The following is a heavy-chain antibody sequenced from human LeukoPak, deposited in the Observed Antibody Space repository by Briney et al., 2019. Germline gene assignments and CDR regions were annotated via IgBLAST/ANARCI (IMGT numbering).Heavy chain of an antibody. CDR1: GYSFSNYW. Sequence: GESLKISCKGSGYSFSNYWIGWVRQMPGKGLEWVGIILPGNSDTRYSPSFQGQVTMSADKSISTPYLQWSSLKAADTAMYYCARQYYDILTDPNYFDSWGQGTLVTVSS. J-gene: IGHJ4*02. CDR2: ILPGNSDT. CDR3: ARQYYDILTDPNYFDS. V-gene: IGHV5-51*01. D-gene: IGHD3-9*01.